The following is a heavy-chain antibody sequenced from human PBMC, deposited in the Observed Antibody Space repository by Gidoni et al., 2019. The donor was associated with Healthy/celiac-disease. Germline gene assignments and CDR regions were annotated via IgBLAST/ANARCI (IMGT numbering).Heavy chain of an antibody. D-gene: IGHD6-6*01. J-gene: IGHJ5*02. CDR2: IYYSGST. CDR1: GCSISSYY. CDR3: ARTSRIAALTRPWFDP. V-gene: IGHV4-59*01. Sequence: QVQLQESGPGLVKPSETLSLTCTVSGCSISSYYWSWIRQPPGKGLEWIGYIYYSGSTNYNPSLKSRVTISVDTSKNQCSLKLSSVTAEDTAVYYGARTSRIAALTRPWFDPWGQGTLVTVSS.